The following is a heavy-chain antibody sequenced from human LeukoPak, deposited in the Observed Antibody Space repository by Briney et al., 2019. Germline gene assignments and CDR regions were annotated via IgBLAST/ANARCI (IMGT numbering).Heavy chain of an antibody. J-gene: IGHJ4*02. CDR2: IYHSGST. CDR1: GDSIGSSNW. CDR3: AGDYSDISGLDY. V-gene: IGHV4-4*02. Sequence: PSETLSLTCAVSGDSIGSSNWWTWVRQSPGKGLEWIGEIYHSGSTTYNLSLKSRVTISVDKSKNQFSLKLTSVTAADTAVYYCAGDYSDISGLDYWGQGTQVIVSS. D-gene: IGHD3-22*01.